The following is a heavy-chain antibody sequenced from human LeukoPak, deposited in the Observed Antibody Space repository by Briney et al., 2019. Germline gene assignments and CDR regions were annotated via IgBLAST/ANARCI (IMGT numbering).Heavy chain of an antibody. CDR2: IYTCGST. CDR1: GGSISSGSYY. V-gene: IGHV4-61*02. Sequence: SETLSLICTVSGGSISSGSYYWSWIRQPAGKGLEWIGRIYTCGSTNYNPSLKSRVTISVDTSKNQFSLKLSSVTAADTAVYYCARGFGVVVAAIDYWGQGTLVTVSS. D-gene: IGHD2-15*01. CDR3: ARGFGVVVAAIDY. J-gene: IGHJ4*02.